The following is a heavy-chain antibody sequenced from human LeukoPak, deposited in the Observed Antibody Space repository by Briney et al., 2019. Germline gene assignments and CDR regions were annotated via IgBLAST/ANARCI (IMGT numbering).Heavy chain of an antibody. CDR3: AKGGRIAAAAIDY. D-gene: IGHD6-13*01. V-gene: IGHV3-9*03. CDR1: GFTFDDYA. J-gene: IGHJ4*02. Sequence: GGSLRLSCAASGFTFDDYAMHWVRQAPGKGLEWVSGTSWNSGSIGYADSVKGRFTISRDNAKNSLYLQMNSLRAEDMALYYCAKGGRIAAAAIDYWGQGTLVTVSS. CDR2: TSWNSGSI.